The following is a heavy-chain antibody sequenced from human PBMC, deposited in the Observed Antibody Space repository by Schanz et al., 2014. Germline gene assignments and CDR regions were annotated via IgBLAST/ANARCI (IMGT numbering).Heavy chain of an antibody. D-gene: IGHD3-10*01. V-gene: IGHV3-72*01. J-gene: IGHJ4*02. Sequence: ERLVESGGGVVQPGRSLRLSCAASGFSFSDHAMDWVRQAAGKGLEWVGRVRKKEFSDDTEEDAASVRGRFTISRDDSKNVVNLQMNSLRADDTAMYYCARWFLIRGVILDSWGQGTLVTVSS. CDR1: GFSFSDHA. CDR3: ARWFLIRGVILDS. CDR2: VRKKEFSDDTE.